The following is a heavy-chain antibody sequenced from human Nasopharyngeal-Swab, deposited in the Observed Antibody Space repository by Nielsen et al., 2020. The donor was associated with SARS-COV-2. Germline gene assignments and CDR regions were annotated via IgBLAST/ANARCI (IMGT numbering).Heavy chain of an antibody. CDR3: AKLSGGYYDSSGLIY. J-gene: IGHJ4*02. CDR2: ISWNSGSI. CDR1: GFTLDDYA. D-gene: IGHD3-22*01. V-gene: IGHV3-9*01. Sequence: SLKISCAASGFTLDDYAMHWVRQAPGKGLEWVSGISWNSGSIGYADSVKGRFTISRDNAKNSLYLQMNSLRAEDTALYYCAKLSGGYYDSSGLIYWGQGTLVTVSS.